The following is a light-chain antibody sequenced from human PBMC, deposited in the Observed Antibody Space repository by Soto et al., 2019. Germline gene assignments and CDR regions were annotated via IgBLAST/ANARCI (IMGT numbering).Light chain of an antibody. J-gene: IGKJ1*01. CDR2: DAS. V-gene: IGKV3-20*01. Sequence: EIVLTQSPATLSLSPGERATLSCRASQSISSSYLAWYQQKPGQAPRLLIYDASSRATGIPDRFSGSGSGTDFTLTISRLEPEDLAVYYCQQYGYSTPWTFGQGTKVDIK. CDR1: QSISSSY. CDR3: QQYGYSTPWT.